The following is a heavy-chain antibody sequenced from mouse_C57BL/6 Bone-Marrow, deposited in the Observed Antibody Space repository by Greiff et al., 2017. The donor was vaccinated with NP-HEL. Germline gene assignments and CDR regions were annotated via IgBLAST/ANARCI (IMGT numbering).Heavy chain of an antibody. Sequence: VQLQQSGAELVKPGASVKLSCKASGYTFTSYWMQWVKQRPGQGLEWIGEIDPSDSYTNYNQKFKGKATLTVDTSSSTAYMQLSSLTSEDSAVYYCARSGAGMFADWGQGTLVTVSA. V-gene: IGHV1-50*01. CDR1: GYTFTSYW. J-gene: IGHJ3*01. CDR2: IDPSDSYT. CDR3: ARSGAGMFAD. D-gene: IGHD3-3*01.